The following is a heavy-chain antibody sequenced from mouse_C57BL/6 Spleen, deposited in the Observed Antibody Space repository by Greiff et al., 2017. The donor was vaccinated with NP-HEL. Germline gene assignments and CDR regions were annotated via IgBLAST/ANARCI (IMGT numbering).Heavy chain of an antibody. CDR3: TREGLRPITTVVEGQAMDY. Sequence: QVQLQQPGAELVKPGASVKMSCKASGYTFTSYWITWVKQRPGQGLEWIGDIYPGSGSTNYNEKFKSKATLTVDTSSSTAYMQLSSLTSEDSAVYYCTREGLRPITTVVEGQAMDYWGQGTSVTVAS. D-gene: IGHD1-1*01. CDR2: IYPGSGST. J-gene: IGHJ4*01. V-gene: IGHV1-55*01. CDR1: GYTFTSYW.